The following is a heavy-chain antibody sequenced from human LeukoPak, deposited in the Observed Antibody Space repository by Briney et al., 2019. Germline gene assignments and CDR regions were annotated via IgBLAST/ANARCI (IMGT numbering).Heavy chain of an antibody. CDR1: GFTFSSYW. V-gene: IGHV3-7*01. CDR2: IKQDGSEK. D-gene: IGHD3-10*01. CDR3: ARDASMVRGVADY. J-gene: IGHJ4*02. Sequence: GSLRLSCAASGFTFSSYWMSWVRQAPGKGLEWVANIKQDGSEKYYVDSVKGRFTISRDNAKNSLYLQMNSLRAEDTAVYYCARDASMVRGVADYWGQGTLVTVSS.